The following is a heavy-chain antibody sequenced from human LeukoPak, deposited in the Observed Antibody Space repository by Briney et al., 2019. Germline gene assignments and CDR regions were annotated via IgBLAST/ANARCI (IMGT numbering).Heavy chain of an antibody. CDR2: INHGGST. J-gene: IGHJ4*02. V-gene: IGHV4-34*01. CDR1: GENFSIYF. D-gene: IGHD2-21*01. Sequence: SESLSLTCAVYGENFSIYFYSWIRQPPGKGLEWIGEINHGGSTSYNPSLKSRVTISVDTSKNQFSLRLSSVTAADTAMYYCARPGLAYCGADCYSTEGYYFDYWSQGTLVTVSS. CDR3: ARPGLAYCGADCYSTEGYYFDY.